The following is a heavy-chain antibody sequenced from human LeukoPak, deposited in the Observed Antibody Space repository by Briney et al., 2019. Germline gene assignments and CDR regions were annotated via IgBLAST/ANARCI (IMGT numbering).Heavy chain of an antibody. CDR3: AKAPGEYSST. J-gene: IGHJ3*01. V-gene: IGHV3-23*01. CDR2: VTGGGVDT. CDR1: GFTLTNYA. D-gene: IGHD5-18*01. Sequence: HPGGSLRLSCAASGFTLTNYAMKWFRQAPGKGLEGVSTVTGGGVDTYYADSVKGRFTISRDNSKNTLHLQMNTLRAEDTAIYYCAKAPGEYSSTWGQGTMVTVSS.